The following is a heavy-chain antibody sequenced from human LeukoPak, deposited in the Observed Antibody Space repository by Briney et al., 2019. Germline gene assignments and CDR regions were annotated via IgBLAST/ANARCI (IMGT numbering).Heavy chain of an antibody. Sequence: PSETLSLTCTVSGGSISSGDYYWSWIRQPPGKGLEWIGYIYYSGSTYYNPSLKSRVTISVDTSKNQFSLKLSSVTAADTAVYYCARGRYCTNGICHFDYWGQGTLVTVSS. V-gene: IGHV4-30-4*01. CDR2: IYYSGST. D-gene: IGHD2-8*01. J-gene: IGHJ4*02. CDR3: ARGRYCTNGICHFDY. CDR1: GGSISSGDYY.